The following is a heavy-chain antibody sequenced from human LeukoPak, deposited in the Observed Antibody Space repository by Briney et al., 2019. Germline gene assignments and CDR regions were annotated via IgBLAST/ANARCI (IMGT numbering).Heavy chain of an antibody. J-gene: IGHJ4*02. CDR1: GFTFSSYG. CDR3: ARVSGGSYYVAYFDY. D-gene: IGHD1-26*01. V-gene: IGHV3-33*01. Sequence: GGSLRLSCAASGFTFSSYGMHWVRQAPGKGLEWVAVIWYDGSNKYYADSVKGRFTISRDNSKNTLYLQMNSLRAEDTAVYYCARVSGGSYYVAYFDYWGQGTLVTVSS. CDR2: IWYDGSNK.